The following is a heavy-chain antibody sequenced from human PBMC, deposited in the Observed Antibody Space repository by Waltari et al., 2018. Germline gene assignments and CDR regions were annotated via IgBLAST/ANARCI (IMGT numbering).Heavy chain of an antibody. V-gene: IGHV4-59*01. Sequence: QVQLQESGPGLVKPSETLSLTCTVSGGSISSYYWSWIRQPPGKGLEWIGDIYYSGSTNSDPSLKSRVTISVDTSKNQFSLKLSSVTAADTAVYYCARAGYDFWSGPKGAPFDYWGQGTLVTVSS. CDR1: GGSISSYY. D-gene: IGHD3-3*01. CDR2: IYYSGST. J-gene: IGHJ4*02. CDR3: ARAGYDFWSGPKGAPFDY.